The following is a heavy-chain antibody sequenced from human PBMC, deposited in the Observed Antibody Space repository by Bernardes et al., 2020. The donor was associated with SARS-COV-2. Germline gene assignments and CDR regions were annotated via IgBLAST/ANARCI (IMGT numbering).Heavy chain of an antibody. CDR3: ARGLGFDY. CDR1: GGSFSGYY. V-gene: IGHV4-34*01. CDR2: INHSGST. D-gene: IGHD3-10*01. J-gene: IGHJ4*02. Sequence: SETLSLTCAVYGGSFSGYYWSWIRQPPGKGLEWIGEINHSGSTNYNPSLKSRVTISVDTSKNQFSLKLSSVTAADTAVYYCARGLGFDYWGQGTLVTVSS.